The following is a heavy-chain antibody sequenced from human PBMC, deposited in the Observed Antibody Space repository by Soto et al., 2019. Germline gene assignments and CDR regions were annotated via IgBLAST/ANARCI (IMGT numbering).Heavy chain of an antibody. J-gene: IGHJ4*02. V-gene: IGHV1-8*01. CDR2: MNPNSGNT. Sequence: QVQLVQSGAEVKKPGASVKVSCKASGYTFTIYDINWVRQATGQGLEWMGWMNPNSGNTGYAQKFQGRVTMTRNTSISTAYTELSSLRSDDTAVYYCARGRFMVRGIIYYWGQGTLVTVSS. D-gene: IGHD3-10*01. CDR3: ARGRFMVRGIIYY. CDR1: GYTFTIYD.